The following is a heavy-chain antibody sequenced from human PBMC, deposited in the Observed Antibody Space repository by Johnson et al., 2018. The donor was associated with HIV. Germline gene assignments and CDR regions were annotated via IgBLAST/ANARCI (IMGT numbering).Heavy chain of an antibody. CDR3: ARSEYSSSWSNAFYI. J-gene: IGHJ3*02. CDR2: ISSSGSTI. CDR1: GFTFSDYY. D-gene: IGHD6-13*01. V-gene: IGHV3-11*04. Sequence: QMLLVESGGGLVKPGGSLRLSCAASGFTFSDYYMSWIRQAPGKGLEWVSYISSSGSTIYYADSVKGRFTISRDNAKNSVYLQMNSLRAEDTAVYHCARSEYSSSWSNAFYIWGQGTMVTVSS.